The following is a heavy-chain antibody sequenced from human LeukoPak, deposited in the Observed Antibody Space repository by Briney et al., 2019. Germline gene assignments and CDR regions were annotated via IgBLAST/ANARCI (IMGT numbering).Heavy chain of an antibody. J-gene: IGHJ4*02. D-gene: IGHD2-2*01. CDR2: INPNSGGT. CDR1: GYTFTGYY. CDR3: ARGPFVVIPAAIPSHSDY. Sequence: ASVKVSCKASGYTFTGYYMHWVRQAPGQGLEWMGRINPNSGGTNYAQKFQGRVTMTRDTSISTAYMELSRLRSDDTAVYYCARGPFVVIPAAIPSHSDYWGQGTLVAVSS. V-gene: IGHV1-2*06.